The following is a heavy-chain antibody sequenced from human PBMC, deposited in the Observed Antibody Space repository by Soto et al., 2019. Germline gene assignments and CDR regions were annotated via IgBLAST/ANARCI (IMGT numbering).Heavy chain of an antibody. Sequence: PSETLSLTCTVSGGSISSSSYYWGWIRQPPGKGLEWIGSIYYSGSTYYNPSLKSRVTISVDTSKNQFSLKLSSVTAADTAVYYCARGPYGSGSGEDFDLWGRGTLVTVS. V-gene: IGHV4-39*01. J-gene: IGHJ2*01. D-gene: IGHD3-10*01. CDR1: GGSISSSSYY. CDR2: IYYSGST. CDR3: ARGPYGSGSGEDFDL.